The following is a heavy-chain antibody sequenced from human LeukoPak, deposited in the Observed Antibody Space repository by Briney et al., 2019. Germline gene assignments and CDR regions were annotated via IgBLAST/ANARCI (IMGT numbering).Heavy chain of an antibody. V-gene: IGHV4-59*01. CDR3: ARANLDYGGNSYYYYYYYMDV. Sequence: SETLSLTCTVSGGSISSYYWSWIRQPPGKGLEWIGYIYYGGSTNYNPSLKSRVTISVDTSKNQFSLKLSSVTAADTAVYYCARANLDYGGNSYYYYYYYMDVWGKGTTVTVSS. D-gene: IGHD4-23*01. J-gene: IGHJ6*03. CDR2: IYYGGST. CDR1: GGSISSYY.